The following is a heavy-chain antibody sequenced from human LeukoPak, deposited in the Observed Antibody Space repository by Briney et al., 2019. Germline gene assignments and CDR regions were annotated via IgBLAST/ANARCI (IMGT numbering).Heavy chain of an antibody. CDR1: GFTFSSYG. J-gene: IGHJ6*02. CDR2: IRYDGSNK. Sequence: PGVSLRLSCAASGFTFSSYGMHWVRQAPGKGLEWVAFIRYDGSNKYYADSVKGRFTISRDNSKNTLYLQMNSLRAEDTAVYYCAHQYQLLGSYYYYGMDVWGQGTTVTVSS. V-gene: IGHV3-30*02. D-gene: IGHD2-2*01. CDR3: AHQYQLLGSYYYYGMDV.